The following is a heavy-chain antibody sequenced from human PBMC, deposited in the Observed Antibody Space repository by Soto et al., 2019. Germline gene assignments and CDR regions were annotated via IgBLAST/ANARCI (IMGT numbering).Heavy chain of an antibody. V-gene: IGHV5-51*01. CDR2: IYPGDSDT. D-gene: IGHD4-17*01. J-gene: IGHJ6*02. CDR1: GYSFTSYW. Sequence: GESLKISCKGSGYSFTSYWIGWVRQMPGKGLEWMGIIYPGDSDTRYSPSFQGQVTISADKSISTAYLQWSSLKASDTAMYYCATTTVTTSYYYYGMDVWGQGTTVTVS. CDR3: ATTTVTTSYYYYGMDV.